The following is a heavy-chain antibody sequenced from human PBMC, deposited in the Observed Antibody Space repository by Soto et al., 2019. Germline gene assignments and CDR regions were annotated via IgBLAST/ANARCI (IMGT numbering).Heavy chain of an antibody. CDR1: GFTFSSYS. CDR3: ARDGAAYCGGDCPIAEYFQH. CDR2: ISSSSSTI. J-gene: IGHJ1*01. Sequence: EVQLVESGGGLVQPGGSLRLSCAASGFTFSSYSMNWVRQAPGKGLEWVSYISSSSSTIYYADSVKGRFTISRDNAKTSLYLQMNSRRAEDTAVYYCARDGAAYCGGDCPIAEYFQHWGQGTLVTVSS. V-gene: IGHV3-48*01. D-gene: IGHD2-21*01.